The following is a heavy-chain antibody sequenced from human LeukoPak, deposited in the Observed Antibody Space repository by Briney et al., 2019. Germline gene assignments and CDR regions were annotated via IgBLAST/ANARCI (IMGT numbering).Heavy chain of an antibody. CDR2: TYYRSKWYN. Sequence: SQTLSLTCAISGDSVSSNSAAWNWIRQSPSRGLEWLGRTYYRSKWYNDYAVSVKSRITINPDTSKNQFSLQLNSVTPEDTAVYYRARGYYYGSGSYYYYYYYMDVWGKGTTVTVSS. D-gene: IGHD3-10*01. CDR1: GDSVSSNSAA. CDR3: ARGYYYGSGSYYYYYYYMDV. V-gene: IGHV6-1*01. J-gene: IGHJ6*03.